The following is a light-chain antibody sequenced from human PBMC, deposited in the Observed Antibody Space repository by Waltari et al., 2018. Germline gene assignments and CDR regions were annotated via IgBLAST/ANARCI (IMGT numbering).Light chain of an antibody. CDR1: SSHIGSYT. CDR3: AAWDDSLNGWV. V-gene: IGLV1-44*01. J-gene: IGLJ3*02. CDR2: DNN. Sequence: QSVLTPPPSASGTPGQRVTISCSGRSSHIGSYTVNWYQQLPGTAPKPLIYDNNRRPSGVPDRFSGSKSGTSASLAISGLQSEDEADYYCAAWDDSLNGWVFGGGSKLTVL.